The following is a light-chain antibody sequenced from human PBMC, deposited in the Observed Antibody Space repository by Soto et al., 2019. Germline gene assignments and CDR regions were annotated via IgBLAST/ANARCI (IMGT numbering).Light chain of an antibody. V-gene: IGLV2-14*01. J-gene: IGLJ1*01. Sequence: QSALTQPPAASGSPGQSVTISCTGTKNDIGVYDFVPWYQHHPGKAPRLIIYEVSNRPSGVSNRFSGSKSDNTASLTISGLQAEDEADYYCCSYVSSKTYVFGTGTKVTVL. CDR1: KNDIGVYDF. CDR2: EVS. CDR3: CSYVSSKTYV.